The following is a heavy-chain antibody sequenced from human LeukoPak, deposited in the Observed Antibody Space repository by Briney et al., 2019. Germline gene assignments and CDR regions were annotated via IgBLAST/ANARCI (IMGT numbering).Heavy chain of an antibody. CDR2: IYYSGST. Sequence: PSETLSLTCTVSGGSISSYYWSWIRQPPGKGLEWIGYIYYSGSTNYNPSLKSRVTISVDTSKNQFSLKMTSVTAADTAVYYCARPSIPSAAASALDIWGQGTMVTVSS. CDR3: ARPSIPSAAASALDI. V-gene: IGHV4-59*08. CDR1: GGSISSYY. J-gene: IGHJ3*02. D-gene: IGHD2-2*01.